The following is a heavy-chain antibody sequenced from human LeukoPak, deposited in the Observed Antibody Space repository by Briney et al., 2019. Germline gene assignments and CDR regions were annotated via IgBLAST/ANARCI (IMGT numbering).Heavy chain of an antibody. CDR2: IKSKIDGGAE. CDR3: TTDLLRGPNRELWVDY. D-gene: IGHD1-7*01. J-gene: IGHJ4*02. CDR1: GFTFSDAW. V-gene: IGHV3-15*01. Sequence: GGSLRLSCVASGFTFSDAWMSWVRQAPGKGLEWVGRIKSKIDGGAEDYAAPVKGRFTISRDDSKSTLYLQMNSLKTEDTARYYCTTDLLRGPNRELWVDYWGQGTLVTVSS.